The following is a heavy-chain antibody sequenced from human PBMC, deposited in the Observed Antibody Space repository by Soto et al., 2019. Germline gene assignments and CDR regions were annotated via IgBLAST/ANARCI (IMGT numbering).Heavy chain of an antibody. Sequence: GGSLRLSCAASGFTVSSKYMSWVRQAPGKGLEWVSLIQSGGPTYYADSVKGRFTISRDTSENTVHLQMDSLRAEDTAVYYCAKVCGGDCYFPESWGQGTLVTVSS. J-gene: IGHJ5*02. CDR2: IQSGGPT. V-gene: IGHV3-66*01. CDR3: AKVCGGDCYFPES. CDR1: GFTVSSKY. D-gene: IGHD2-21*02.